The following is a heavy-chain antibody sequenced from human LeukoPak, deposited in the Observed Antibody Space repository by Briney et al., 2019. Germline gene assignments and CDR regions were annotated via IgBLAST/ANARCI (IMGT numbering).Heavy chain of an antibody. CDR1: GESISGSAHY. Sequence: SETLSLTCTVSGESISGSAHYWAWIRQPPGKGLEWIASIFYSGTTYYNPSLKSRVSISVDTSKNQFSLKLNSVAAADTAQYYCARILNSGAGCYRYWGQGILVTVSS. CDR2: IFYSGTT. CDR3: ARILNSGAGCYRY. J-gene: IGHJ4*02. V-gene: IGHV4-39*01. D-gene: IGHD2-15*01.